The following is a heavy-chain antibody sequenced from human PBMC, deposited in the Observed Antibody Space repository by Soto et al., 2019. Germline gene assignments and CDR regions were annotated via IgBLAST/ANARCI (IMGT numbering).Heavy chain of an antibody. D-gene: IGHD5-18*01. CDR2: IIPMFGTA. Sequence: QVQLVQSGAEVKKPESSVKVSCKAPGGTFSTYAISWVRQAPGQGLEWMGGIIPMFGTANYAQRFQDRVKITADESTNTVYMVLSSLRSEDTAVYFCASGIQLWLRRINNGYSGWGQGTLVTVSS. CDR3: ASGIQLWLRRINNGYSG. V-gene: IGHV1-69*12. J-gene: IGHJ4*02. CDR1: GGTFSTYA.